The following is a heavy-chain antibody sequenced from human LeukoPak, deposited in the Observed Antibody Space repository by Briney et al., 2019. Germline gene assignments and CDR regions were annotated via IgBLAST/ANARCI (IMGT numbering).Heavy chain of an antibody. V-gene: IGHV3-21*01. CDR3: ARDLSYCSGGSCYSGEVFDI. CDR2: ISSSSSYI. Sequence: PGGSLRLSCAASGFTFSSYSMNWVRQAPGKGLEWDSSISSSSSYIYYADSVKGRFTISRDNAKNSLYLQMNSLRADDTAVYYCARDLSYCSGGSCYSGEVFDIWGQGTMVTVSS. D-gene: IGHD2-15*01. CDR1: GFTFSSYS. J-gene: IGHJ3*02.